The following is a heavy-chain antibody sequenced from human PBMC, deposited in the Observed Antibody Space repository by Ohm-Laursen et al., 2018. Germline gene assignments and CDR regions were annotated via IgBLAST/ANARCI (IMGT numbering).Heavy chain of an antibody. D-gene: IGHD1-26*01. CDR3: ARVGLGNYLDY. J-gene: IGHJ4*02. Sequence: SLRLSCAVSGFTFSNFGMYWVRQAPGKGLEFVSSITTNGGGTYYVDSVKGRFTISRDNSKNILYLQMGSLRSEDMAVYYCARVGLGNYLDYWGQGTLVTVSS. V-gene: IGHV3-64*02. CDR1: GFTFSNFG. CDR2: ITTNGGGT.